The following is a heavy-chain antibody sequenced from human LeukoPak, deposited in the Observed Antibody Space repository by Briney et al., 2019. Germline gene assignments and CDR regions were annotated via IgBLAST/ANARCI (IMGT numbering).Heavy chain of an antibody. V-gene: IGHV4-31*03. CDR2: IYYSGST. Sequence: PSQTLSLTCTVSGGSISSGGYYWSWIRQHPGKGLEWIGYIYYSGSTYYNPSLKSRVTISVDTSKNQFSLKLSSVTAADTAMNYCARATTVLPYGMDVWGQGTTVTVSS. D-gene: IGHD4-11*01. CDR3: ARATTVLPYGMDV. CDR1: GGSISSGGYY. J-gene: IGHJ6*02.